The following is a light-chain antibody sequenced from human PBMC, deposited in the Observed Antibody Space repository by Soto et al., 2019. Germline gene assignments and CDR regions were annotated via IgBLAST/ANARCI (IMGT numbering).Light chain of an antibody. CDR2: AAS. CDR1: QGISSF. V-gene: IGKV1-9*01. J-gene: IGKJ1*01. Sequence: DIHLTQSPSFLSASVGDRVTITCRASQGISSFLAWYQQKPGKAPKRLIYAASSLQSGVPSRFSGSGSGTEFTLTISSLQPEDFTTYYCLQHNSYPRTFGQGTKVDIK. CDR3: LQHNSYPRT.